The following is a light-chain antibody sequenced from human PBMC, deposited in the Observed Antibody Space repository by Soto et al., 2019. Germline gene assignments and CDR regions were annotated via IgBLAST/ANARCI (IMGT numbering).Light chain of an antibody. Sequence: EIVLTQSPGTLSLSPGERATLSCRASQSLSSFLAWYQQKPGQAPRLLIYGASSRATDIPDRFSGSGSGTDFTLTISRLEPEDFAIYYCQQYGRSPPTFGQGTKVEIK. CDR2: GAS. J-gene: IGKJ1*01. CDR3: QQYGRSPPT. V-gene: IGKV3-20*01. CDR1: QSLSSF.